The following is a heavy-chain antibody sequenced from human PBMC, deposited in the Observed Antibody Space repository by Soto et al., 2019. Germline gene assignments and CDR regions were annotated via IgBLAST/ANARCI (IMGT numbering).Heavy chain of an antibody. CDR3: ARGHIPVYGPVPDYFDA. Sequence: QVHLQQWGAGLLKPSETLSLTCGVYGGSLRGSYWSWIRQPPGKALEWLGKVTHSGSTTFNPSLKSRFSVSVDTSDHQFSLTLTSVTAADTAVYYCARGHIPVYGPVPDYFDAWGQGTLVTVSS. CDR1: GGSLRGSY. V-gene: IGHV4-34*02. CDR2: VTHSGST. D-gene: IGHD2-21*01. J-gene: IGHJ4*02.